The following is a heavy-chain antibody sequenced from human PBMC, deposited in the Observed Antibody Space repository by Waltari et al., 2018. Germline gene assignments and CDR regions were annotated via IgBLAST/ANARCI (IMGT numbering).Heavy chain of an antibody. D-gene: IGHD6-19*01. V-gene: IGHV3-23*03. J-gene: IGHJ4*02. Sequence: EVQLLESGGGLIEPGGSLRLSCVASGFSFSTYEMSWVRQAPGKGVEWVSVWDKLDNRHYGRSVKGRFTISRDNSRNTLYLELNNLRVEDTAKYFCVKGGWLDDWGQGTLVTVSS. CDR3: VKGGWLDD. CDR1: GFSFSTYE. CDR2: WDKLDNR.